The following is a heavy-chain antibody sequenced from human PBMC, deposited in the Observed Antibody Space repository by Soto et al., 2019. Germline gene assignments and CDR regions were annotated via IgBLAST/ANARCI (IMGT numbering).Heavy chain of an antibody. CDR3: ARDRWFGAAFDI. V-gene: IGHV3-21*01. Sequence: GGSLRLSCAASGFTFSSYSMNWVRQAPGKGLEWVSSISSSSYIYYADSVKGRFTISRDNAKNSLYLQMNSLRAEDTAVYYCARDRWFGAAFDIWGQGTMVTVSS. CDR1: GFTFSSYS. J-gene: IGHJ3*02. CDR2: ISSSSYI. D-gene: IGHD3-10*01.